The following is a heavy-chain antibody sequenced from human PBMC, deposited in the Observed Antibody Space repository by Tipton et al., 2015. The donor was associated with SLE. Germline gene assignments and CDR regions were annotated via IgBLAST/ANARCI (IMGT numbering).Heavy chain of an antibody. J-gene: IGHJ4*02. CDR1: GFSLSSYW. D-gene: IGHD3-22*01. CDR2: MNSDGTYT. Sequence: SLRLSCAASGFSLSSYWMHWVRHIPGKGLVWVSRMNSDGTYTNYADSVRGRFAISRDNAKNMFYLQMNSLRGDDTAVYYCARGGEGGYYDTSGPFDYWGQGILVSVSS. V-gene: IGHV3-74*01. CDR3: ARGGEGGYYDTSGPFDY.